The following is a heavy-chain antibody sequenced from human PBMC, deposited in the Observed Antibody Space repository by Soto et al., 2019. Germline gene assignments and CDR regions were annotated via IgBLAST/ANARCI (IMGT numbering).Heavy chain of an antibody. CDR2: TYYRSKWYY. D-gene: IGHD1-26*01. J-gene: IGHJ4*01. CDR1: GDSVSSNSAG. Sequence: SQTLSLTCAITGDSVSSNSAGWSWVRQSPSRGLEWLGRTYYRSKWYYEYAVSVRGRITINPDTSKNQYSLQLNSVTPEDTAVYFCARGEQYSGRIFDYRGQVTMVTAYS. V-gene: IGHV6-1*01. CDR3: ARGEQYSGRIFDY.